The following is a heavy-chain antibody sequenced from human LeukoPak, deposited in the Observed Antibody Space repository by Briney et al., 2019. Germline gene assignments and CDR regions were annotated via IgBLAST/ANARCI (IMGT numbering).Heavy chain of an antibody. Sequence: GGSLRLSCAASGFTFSDYYMSWICQAPGKGLEWVSYISISGSTMYYADSVEGRFTSSRDNAKNSLYLQMNSLRAEDTAIYYCARVRSSGSPLDYWGQGTLVTVSS. CDR1: GFTFSDYY. CDR3: ARVRSSGSPLDY. CDR2: ISISGSTM. D-gene: IGHD6-19*01. J-gene: IGHJ4*02. V-gene: IGHV3-11*01.